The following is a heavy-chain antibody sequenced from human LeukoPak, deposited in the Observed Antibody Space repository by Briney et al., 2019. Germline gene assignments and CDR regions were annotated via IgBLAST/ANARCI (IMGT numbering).Heavy chain of an antibody. Sequence: SETLSLTCTVSGGSISSSSYYWGWIRQPPGKGLEWIGSIYYSGSTYYNPSLKSRVTISVDTSKNQFSLKLSSVTAADTAVYYCARGEVVPAAIGSNWFDPWGQGTLVTVSS. V-gene: IGHV4-39*07. D-gene: IGHD2-2*02. CDR1: GGSISSSSYY. CDR2: IYYSGST. J-gene: IGHJ5*02. CDR3: ARGEVVPAAIGSNWFDP.